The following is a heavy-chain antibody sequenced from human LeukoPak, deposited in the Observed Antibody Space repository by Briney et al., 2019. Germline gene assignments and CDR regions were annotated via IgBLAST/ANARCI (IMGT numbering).Heavy chain of an antibody. V-gene: IGHV4-59*08. CDR2: IHYNGIT. D-gene: IGHD1-26*01. Sequence: SETLSLTCTVSGGSINSYYWSWIRQPPGKGLEWIGYIHYNGITNYNPSLKSRVTMSLDTSKNQVSLKLNSVTAADTAVYYCARHISSGGTYAHFDYWGQGTLVTVSS. CDR3: ARHISSGGTYAHFDY. CDR1: GGSINSYY. J-gene: IGHJ4*02.